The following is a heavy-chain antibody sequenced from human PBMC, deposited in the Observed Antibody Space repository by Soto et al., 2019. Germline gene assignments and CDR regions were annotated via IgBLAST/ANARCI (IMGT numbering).Heavy chain of an antibody. CDR3: ARSQVSSTSLEIYYYYYYGMDV. CDR1: GGTFSSYA. D-gene: IGHD2-2*01. CDR2: IIPISGTA. V-gene: IGHV1-69*01. Sequence: QVQLVQSGAEVKKPGSSVKVSCKASGGTFSSYAISWVRQAPGQGLEWMGGIIPISGTANYAQKFQGRVTITADESTSTVYMGLSRLRSEDTAIYFCARSQVSSTSLEIYYYYYYGMDVWGQGTTVTVSS. J-gene: IGHJ6*02.